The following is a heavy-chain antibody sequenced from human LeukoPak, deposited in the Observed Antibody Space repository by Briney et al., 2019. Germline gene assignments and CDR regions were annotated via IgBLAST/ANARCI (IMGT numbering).Heavy chain of an antibody. CDR3: ARDRVVMDV. D-gene: IGHD3-3*01. J-gene: IGHJ6*02. V-gene: IGHV1-69*13. CDR1: GGTFSSYA. CDR2: MSPIFGTA. Sequence: SVKVSCKASGGTFSSYAISWVRQAPGQGLGWMGGMSPIFGTAKYAQKFQGRVTITADESTSTAYMELSSLRSEATAVYYCARDRVVMDVWGQGTTVTVSS.